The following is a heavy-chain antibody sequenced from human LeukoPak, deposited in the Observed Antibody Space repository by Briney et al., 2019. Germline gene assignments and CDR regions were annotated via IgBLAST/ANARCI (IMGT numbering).Heavy chain of an antibody. J-gene: IGHJ4*02. D-gene: IGHD4/OR15-4a*01. CDR2: ISSSSSYI. V-gene: IGHV3-21*04. CDR3: ARRAGAYSHPYDY. CDR1: GFTFSSYS. Sequence: GGSLRLSCAASGFTFSSYSMNWVRQAPGKGLEWVSSISSSSSYIYYADSVKGRFTISRDNSKNTLYLQMNSLRAEDTAVYYCARRAGAYSHPYDYWAREPWSPSP.